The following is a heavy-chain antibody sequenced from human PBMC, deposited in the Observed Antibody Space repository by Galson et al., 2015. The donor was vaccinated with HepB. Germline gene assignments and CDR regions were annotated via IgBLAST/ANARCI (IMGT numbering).Heavy chain of an antibody. CDR3: ARVDCSGAACQGFGMDV. V-gene: IGHV3-30*03. Sequence: SLRLSCAASGFTFSSCVMHWIRLAPGKGLEWVAVISYDGSNRYYADSVKGRFTISRDTSKNTLYLQMDSLRAEDTAMYYCARVDCSGAACQGFGMDVWGQGTAVTVSS. J-gene: IGHJ6*02. CDR1: GFTFSSCV. D-gene: IGHD2-15*01. CDR2: ISYDGSNR.